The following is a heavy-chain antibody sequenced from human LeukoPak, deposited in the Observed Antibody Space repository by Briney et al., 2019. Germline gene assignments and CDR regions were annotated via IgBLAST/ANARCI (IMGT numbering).Heavy chain of an antibody. J-gene: IGHJ3*02. CDR2: IYYSGST. D-gene: IGHD3-22*01. V-gene: IGHV4-39*07. CDR3: ATDRDNYYDSTGYTRPDGFDI. Sequence: SETLSLTCTVSGGSISSSSYYWGWIRQPPGKGLEWIGSIYYSGSTYYNPSLKSRVTISVDTSKNQFSLKLSSVTAADTAMYYCATDRDNYYDSTGYTRPDGFDIWGQGTMVTVSS. CDR1: GGSISSSSYY.